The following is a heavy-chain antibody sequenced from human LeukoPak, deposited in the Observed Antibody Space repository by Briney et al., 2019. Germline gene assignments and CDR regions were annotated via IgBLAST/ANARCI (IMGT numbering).Heavy chain of an antibody. V-gene: IGHV1-3*01. D-gene: IGHD1-26*01. Sequence: ASVKVSCKASGYTFTSYAMHWVRQAPGQRLEWMGWINAGNGNTKYSQKFQGRVTITRDTSASTAYMELSSLRSEDTAVYYCARVGAEVNWFDPWGQGTLVTVSS. J-gene: IGHJ5*02. CDR2: INAGNGNT. CDR1: GYTFTSYA. CDR3: ARVGAEVNWFDP.